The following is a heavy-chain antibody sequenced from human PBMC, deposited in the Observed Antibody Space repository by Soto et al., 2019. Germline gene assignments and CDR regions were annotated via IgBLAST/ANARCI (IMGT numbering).Heavy chain of an antibody. Sequence: QVQLQQWGAGLLKPSETLSLTCAVYGGSFSGYYWSWIRQPPGKGLEWIGEINHSGSTNYNPSLNSRVTISVDTSKNQFSLKLSSVTAADTAVYYCARGADKGPNNKYYYAWRLDYWGQGTLVTVSS. CDR2: INHSGST. J-gene: IGHJ4*02. CDR1: GGSFSGYY. V-gene: IGHV4-34*01. CDR3: ARGADKGPNNKYYYAWRLDY. D-gene: IGHD3-10*01.